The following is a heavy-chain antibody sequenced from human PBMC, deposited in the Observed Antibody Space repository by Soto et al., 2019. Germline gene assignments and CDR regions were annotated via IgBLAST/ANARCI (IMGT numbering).Heavy chain of an antibody. CDR3: ARDRLMATAGTARHYFGLDV. J-gene: IGHJ6*02. V-gene: IGHV4-31*03. D-gene: IGHD5-18*01. CDR1: GGSIRSGGYY. CDR2: IYYSGNT. Sequence: SETLSLTCTGSGGSIRSGGYYWSWVRQNPRRGLEWIGNIYYSGNTYYNPSLKSRLTISVDTSKNQFSLNLSSVTAADTAVYYCARDRLMATAGTARHYFGLDVWGQGTTVTVSS.